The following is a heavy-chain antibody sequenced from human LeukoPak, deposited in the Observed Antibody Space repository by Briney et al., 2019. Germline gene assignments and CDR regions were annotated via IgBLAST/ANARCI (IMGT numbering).Heavy chain of an antibody. CDR3: ARHSQDWELFDH. D-gene: IGHD1-7*01. Sequence: SETLSLTCTASGDSVSNSFGSWIRQPPGKGLEWVGYISTSGSTYYNPSLKSRVSLSVDTSNNQFSLSLSSVTAADTAVYYCARHSQDWELFDHWGQGTLVTVSS. J-gene: IGHJ4*02. CDR2: ISTSGST. V-gene: IGHV4-4*09. CDR1: GDSVSNSF.